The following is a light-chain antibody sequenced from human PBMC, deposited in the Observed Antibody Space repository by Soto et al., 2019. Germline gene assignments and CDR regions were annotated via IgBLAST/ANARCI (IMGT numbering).Light chain of an antibody. V-gene: IGKV1-12*01. Sequence: DIPGTQSPSFVSASVGDRITITCGASQDISNWLAWYQQHPGKAPKLLIYGASSLHGGVPSRCSSSGAGTEFNLSSSGLQAEDFASYYCQEAESFATFGQGIKIDMK. CDR2: GAS. CDR1: QDISNW. CDR3: QEAESFAT. J-gene: IGKJ1*01.